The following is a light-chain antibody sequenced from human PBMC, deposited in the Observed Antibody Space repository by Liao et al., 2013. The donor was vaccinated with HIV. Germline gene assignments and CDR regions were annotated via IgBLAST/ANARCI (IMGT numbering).Light chain of an antibody. CDR3: QSADSSGTCPV. CDR1: SIGTKS. Sequence: SHVLTQPPSVSVAPGKTAKITCGGYSIGTKSVHWYQQRPGQAPVVVIYYDGDRPSGIPERFSGSSSGTTVTLTISGVQAEDEADYYCQSADSSGTCPVFGGGTKLTVL. CDR2: YDG. V-gene: IGLV3-21*01. J-gene: IGLJ3*02.